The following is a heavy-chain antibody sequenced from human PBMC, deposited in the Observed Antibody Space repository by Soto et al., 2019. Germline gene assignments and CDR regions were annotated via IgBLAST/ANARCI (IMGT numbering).Heavy chain of an antibody. D-gene: IGHD6-13*01. V-gene: IGHV4-59*08. CDR2: IYYSGST. CDR1: GFSISSYY. Sequence: SETLSLTCTVSGFSISSYYWSWIRQPPGKGLEWIGYIYYSGSTNYNPSLKSRVTISVDTSKNQFSLKLSSVTAADTAVYYCARLGQYSSSWYFYYWGQGTLVTVS. J-gene: IGHJ4*02. CDR3: ARLGQYSSSWYFYY.